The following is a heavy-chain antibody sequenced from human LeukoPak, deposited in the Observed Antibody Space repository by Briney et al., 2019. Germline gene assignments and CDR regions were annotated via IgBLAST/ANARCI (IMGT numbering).Heavy chain of an antibody. Sequence: GGSLRLSCAPSGFTFDDYSMRWGRQAPGKGLEWVSGISWNSGTIGYADSVKGRFTISSDNAKNSLYLQMNSLRAEDTALYYCAKDGFSNNWYHFDYWGQGTLVTVSS. V-gene: IGHV3-9*01. D-gene: IGHD6-13*01. CDR2: ISWNSGTI. J-gene: IGHJ4*02. CDR1: GFTFDDYS. CDR3: AKDGFSNNWYHFDY.